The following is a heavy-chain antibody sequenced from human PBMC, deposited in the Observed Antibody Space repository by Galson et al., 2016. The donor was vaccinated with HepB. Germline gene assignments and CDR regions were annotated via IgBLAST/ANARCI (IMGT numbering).Heavy chain of an antibody. J-gene: IGHJ6*02. CDR2: IIPIFGTA. CDR3: ARDLPSVVPAAWGGRRAYYYDMDV. CDR1: GGSFGSDA. Sequence: SVKVSCKASGGSFGSDAVSWVRQAPRQGLEWMGGIIPIFGTANYAQKFQGRVTITADESTSTVYMEVSSLRSEDTAVYYCARDLPSVVPAAWGGRRAYYYDMDVWGQGTTVTVSS. D-gene: IGHD2-2*01. V-gene: IGHV1-69*13.